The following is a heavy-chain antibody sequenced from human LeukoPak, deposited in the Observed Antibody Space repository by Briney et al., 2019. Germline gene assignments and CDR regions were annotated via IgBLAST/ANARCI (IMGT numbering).Heavy chain of an antibody. CDR2: INPNSGGT. J-gene: IGHJ6*03. Sequence: WASVKVSCTSSRYTFTGYYMHWVRHAPGQEIEWMGWINPNSGGTNYAQKFQGRVTMTRDTSISTAYMELSRLRSDDTAVYYCARESPYSSGEYYYYYYYMDVWGKGTTVTVSS. CDR1: RYTFTGYY. D-gene: IGHD6-19*01. V-gene: IGHV1-2*02. CDR3: ARESPYSSGEYYYYYYYMDV.